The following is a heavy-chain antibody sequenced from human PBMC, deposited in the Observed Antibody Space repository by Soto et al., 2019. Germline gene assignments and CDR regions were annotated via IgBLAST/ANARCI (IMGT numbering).Heavy chain of an antibody. V-gene: IGHV3-30*18. CDR1: GFTFSSYG. D-gene: IGHD3-22*01. J-gene: IGHJ4*02. CDR2: ISYDGSNK. Sequence: GGSLRLSCAASGFTFSSYGMHWVRQAPGKGLEWVAVISYDGSNKYYADSVKGRFTISRDNSKNTLYLQMNSLRAEDTAVYYCAKPYYDSSGYYDSLDYWGQGTLVTVSS. CDR3: AKPYYDSSGYYDSLDY.